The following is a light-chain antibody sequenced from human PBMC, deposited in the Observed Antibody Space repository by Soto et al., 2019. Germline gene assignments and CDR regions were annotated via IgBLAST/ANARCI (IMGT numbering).Light chain of an antibody. CDR3: QQYGSSPS. CDR2: DAS. CDR1: QSVGSSY. V-gene: IGKV3-20*01. J-gene: IGKJ4*01. Sequence: EIVLTQSPGTLSLSPGERATLSCRASQSVGSSYLAWYQQKPGQAPRLLIYDASSRATGIPDRFSGSGSGTDFTLTISRLEPEDFAVYYCQQYGSSPSFGGGTKVEIK.